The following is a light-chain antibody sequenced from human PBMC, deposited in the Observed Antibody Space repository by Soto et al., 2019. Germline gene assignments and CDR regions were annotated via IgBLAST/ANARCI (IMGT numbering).Light chain of an antibody. CDR1: QGINSY. J-gene: IGKJ1*01. CDR2: AAS. CDR3: QHLKSYPWT. V-gene: IGKV1-9*01. Sequence: DIPLTQSPSFLSASVGDRVTITCRASQGINSYLSWYQQKPRKAPELLIYAASTLKSGVPSKFSGSGSGTEFTLTISSLQTKDFETFYYQHLKSYPWTFGQGTKVEIK.